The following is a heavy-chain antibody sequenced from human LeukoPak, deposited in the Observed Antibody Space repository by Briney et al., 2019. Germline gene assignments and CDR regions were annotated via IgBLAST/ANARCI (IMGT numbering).Heavy chain of an antibody. CDR3: ARGPPYPTVTAYYYYYYGMDV. J-gene: IGHJ6*02. Sequence: KPSETLSLTCAVYGGSFSGYYWSWIRQPPGKGLEWIGEINHSGSTNYNPSLKSRVTISVDTSKNQFSLKLSSVTAADTAVYYCARGPPYPTVTAYYYYYYGMDVWGQGTTVTVSS. CDR2: INHSGST. V-gene: IGHV4-34*01. CDR1: GGSFSGYY. D-gene: IGHD4-11*01.